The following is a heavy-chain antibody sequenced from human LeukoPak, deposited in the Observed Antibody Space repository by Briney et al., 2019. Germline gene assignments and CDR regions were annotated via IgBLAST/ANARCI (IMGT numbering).Heavy chain of an antibody. D-gene: IGHD2-21*02. V-gene: IGHV1-2*02. CDR1: GYTFTDYF. CDR2: INPNIGDA. Sequence: ASVKVSCKASGYTFTDYFIHWVRQAPGQGLEWVGWINPNIGDASYAQKFQDRVTMTRDRSINTAYMELSRLTSDDTAVYYCARMALDGGDSIGFDSWGQGTLVTVSP. CDR3: ARMALDGGDSIGFDS. J-gene: IGHJ5*01.